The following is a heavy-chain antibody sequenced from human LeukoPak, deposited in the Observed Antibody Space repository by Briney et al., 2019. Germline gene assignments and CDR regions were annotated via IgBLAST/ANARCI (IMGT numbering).Heavy chain of an antibody. CDR3: ATDLLAVRGVINYYGMDV. D-gene: IGHD3-10*01. CDR2: FDPEDGET. V-gene: IGHV1-24*01. J-gene: IGHJ6*02. CDR1: GYTLTELS. Sequence: ASVKVSCKVSGYTLTELSMHWVRQAPGKGLEWGGGFDPEDGETICAQKFQGRVTMTEDTSTDTAYMELSSLRSEDTAVYYCATDLLAVRGVINYYGMDVWGQGTTVTVSS.